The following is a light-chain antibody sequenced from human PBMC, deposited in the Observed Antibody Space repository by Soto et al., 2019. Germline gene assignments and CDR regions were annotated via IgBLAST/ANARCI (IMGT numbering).Light chain of an antibody. J-gene: IGLJ1*01. CDR3: AAWDDSLSGPV. Sequence: QSVLTQPPSASGTPGQSVTISCSGGSSNMGTNTVSWYQHLPGTAPKLLIFRSYQRPSGVPDRFSGSKSGTSASLAISGLQSEDVSDYYCAAWDDSLSGPVFGTGTNVNVL. V-gene: IGLV1-44*01. CDR2: RSY. CDR1: SSNMGTNT.